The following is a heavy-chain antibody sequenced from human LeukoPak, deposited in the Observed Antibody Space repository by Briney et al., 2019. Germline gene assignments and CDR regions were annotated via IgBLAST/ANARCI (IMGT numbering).Heavy chain of an antibody. J-gene: IGHJ4*02. CDR3: ARRAHTAMGLPYFDY. CDR1: GGTFSSYA. CDR2: IIPIFGTA. D-gene: IGHD5-18*01. V-gene: IGHV1-69*01. Sequence: ASVKVSCKDSGGTFSSYAISWVRQAPGQGLEWMGGIIPIFGTANYAQKFQGRVTITADESTSTAYMELSSLRSEDTAVYYCARRAHTAMGLPYFDYWGQGTLVTVSS.